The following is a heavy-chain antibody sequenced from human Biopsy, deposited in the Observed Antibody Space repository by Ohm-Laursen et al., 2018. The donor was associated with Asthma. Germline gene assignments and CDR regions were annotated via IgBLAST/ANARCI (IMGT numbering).Heavy chain of an antibody. Sequence: GTLSLTCTVSGVSIRSYYWARIRQPPGKGLEWIGNIHYSGSTYSNPSLKSRVTISVDTSKKQISLRLSSVIAADTAVYYCAGFCSGGNCPDHWGQGTLVTVSS. CDR2: IHYSGST. CDR3: AGFCSGGNCPDH. J-gene: IGHJ4*02. D-gene: IGHD2-15*01. CDR1: GVSIRSYY. V-gene: IGHV4-59*01.